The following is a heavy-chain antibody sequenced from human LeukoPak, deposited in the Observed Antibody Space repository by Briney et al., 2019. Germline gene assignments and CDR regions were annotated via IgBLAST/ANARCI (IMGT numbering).Heavy chain of an antibody. CDR3: ARHAGGYDQFDY. Sequence: PSETLSLTCTVSGGSMSSYYWSWIRQTPGKGLEWIGYIYYSGSTNYNPSLKSRVTISVDTSKNQFSLKLSSVTAADTAVYYCARHAGGYDQFDYWGQGTLVTVSS. V-gene: IGHV4-59*08. CDR1: GGSMSSYY. J-gene: IGHJ4*02. CDR2: IYYSGST. D-gene: IGHD5-12*01.